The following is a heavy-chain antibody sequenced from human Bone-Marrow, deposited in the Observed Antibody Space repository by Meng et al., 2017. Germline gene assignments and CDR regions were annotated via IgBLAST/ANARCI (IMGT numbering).Heavy chain of an antibody. J-gene: IGHJ4*02. CDR1: GFTFSNAW. Sequence: EVRLLGSGGGLVKPGSTLTLSCAGYGFTFSNAWMSGVRQAPGKGLEWVGRIKSKADDGSAEYAAPVQGRFNISRDDSKNILYLQMNSLKIEDTAVYYCQWLSTNSPDQWGQGTLVTVSS. CDR2: IKSKADDGSA. CDR3: QWLSTNSPDQ. D-gene: IGHD3-22*01. V-gene: IGHV3-15*01.